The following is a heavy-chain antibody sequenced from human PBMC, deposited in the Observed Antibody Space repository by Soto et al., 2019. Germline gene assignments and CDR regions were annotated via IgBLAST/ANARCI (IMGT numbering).Heavy chain of an antibody. V-gene: IGHV3-48*03. J-gene: IGHJ4*02. Sequence: HGGSKRLSSPASGGRFGVYEFNLGRQDPGKGLEWVSYIGSNEIHKSYADSVRGRFSIFRDNAENSLYLQMNNLGDEDTASDYCAREKANCGGDCNDYCGQGTQVTVSA. CDR2: IGSNEIHK. CDR1: GGRFGVYE. CDR3: AREKANCGGDCNDY. D-gene: IGHD2-21*02.